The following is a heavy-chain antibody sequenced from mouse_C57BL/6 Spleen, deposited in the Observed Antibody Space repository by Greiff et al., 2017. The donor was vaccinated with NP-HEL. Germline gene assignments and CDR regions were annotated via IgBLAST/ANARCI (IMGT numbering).Heavy chain of an antibody. CDR1: GYTFTSYW. J-gene: IGHJ2*01. Sequence: QVQLKQSGAELVKPGASVKMSCKASGYTFTSYWITWVKQRPGQGLEWIGDIYPGSGSTNYNEKFKSKATLTVDTSSSTAYMQLSSLTSEDSAVYYCARGGIYYGYLSDYWGQGTTLTVSS. D-gene: IGHD2-2*01. CDR3: ARGGIYYGYLSDY. CDR2: IYPGSGST. V-gene: IGHV1-55*01.